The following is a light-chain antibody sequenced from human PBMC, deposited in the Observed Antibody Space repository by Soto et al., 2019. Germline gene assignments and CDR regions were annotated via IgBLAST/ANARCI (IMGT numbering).Light chain of an antibody. CDR3: NSFRVSHLYV. Sequence: QSVLSQPASVSGSPGQTITFSCTGTSTDVGGYNAVSWYQHHPGKAPKLIIYEVTHRPSGVSDRFSASKSGNTASLTISGLQAEDEADYYCNSFRVSHLYVFGTGTKVTVL. J-gene: IGLJ1*01. CDR2: EVT. V-gene: IGLV2-14*01. CDR1: STDVGGYNA.